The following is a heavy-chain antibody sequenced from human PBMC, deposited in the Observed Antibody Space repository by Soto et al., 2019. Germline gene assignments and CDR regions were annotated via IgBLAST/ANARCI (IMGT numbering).Heavy chain of an antibody. D-gene: IGHD1-26*01. CDR1: VDSVSSSSVT. V-gene: IGHV6-1*01. J-gene: IGHJ5*01. CDR2: TYYRSKWYN. Sequence: SQTLSLPCAISVDSVSSSSVTWNWIRQSPSRGLEWLGRTYYRSKWYNDYAESVKSRITINPDTSKNQFSLHLNSVTPEDTAVYYCVRLIGNSWLDFWGQGTLVTVS. CDR3: VRLIGNSWLDF.